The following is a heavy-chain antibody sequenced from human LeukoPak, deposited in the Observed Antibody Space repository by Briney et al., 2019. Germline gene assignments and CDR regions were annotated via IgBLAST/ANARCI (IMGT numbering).Heavy chain of an antibody. Sequence: ASVKVSCMASGYTFNSYYMHWVRQAPGQGLAWMGIINPSGGSTSYAQKFQGRSTMTRDTSTSTVYMELSSLRSEDAAVYYCARDQRNYPRYYFDYWGQGTLVTVSS. CDR1: GYTFNSYY. D-gene: IGHD5-24*01. J-gene: IGHJ4*02. CDR2: INPSGGST. CDR3: ARDQRNYPRYYFDY. V-gene: IGHV1-46*02.